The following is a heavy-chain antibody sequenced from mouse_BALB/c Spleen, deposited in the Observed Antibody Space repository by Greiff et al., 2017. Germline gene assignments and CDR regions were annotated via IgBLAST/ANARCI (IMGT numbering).Heavy chain of an antibody. CDR2: ISSGSSTI. J-gene: IGHJ3*01. V-gene: IGHV5-17*02. D-gene: IGHD1-2*01. CDR1: GFTFSSFG. CDR3: AREGFTTATGFAY. Sequence: EVKLVESGGGLVQPGGSRKLSCAASGFTFSSFGMHWVRQAPEKGLEWVAYISSGSSTIYYADTVKGRFTISRDNPKNTLFLQMTSLRSEDTAMYYCAREGFTTATGFAYWGQGTLVTVSA.